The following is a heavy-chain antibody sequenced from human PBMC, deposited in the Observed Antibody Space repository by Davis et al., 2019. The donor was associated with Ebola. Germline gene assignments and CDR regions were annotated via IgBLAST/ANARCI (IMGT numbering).Heavy chain of an antibody. D-gene: IGHD5-18*01. CDR1: GFTFSTYS. Sequence: PGGSLRLSCAASGFTFSTYSMNWVRQAPGKGLEWVSSISSSSSYIYYADSVKGRFTMSRDNAKNSLYLQMNSLRDEDTAVYYCARDLPLRGYSYRSVMDVWGQGTTVTVSS. J-gene: IGHJ6*02. V-gene: IGHV3-21*01. CDR2: ISSSSSYI. CDR3: ARDLPLRGYSYRSVMDV.